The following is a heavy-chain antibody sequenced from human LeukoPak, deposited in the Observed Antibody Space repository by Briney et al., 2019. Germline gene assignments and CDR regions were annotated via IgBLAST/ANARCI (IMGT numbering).Heavy chain of an antibody. Sequence: GGSLRLSCEVSGFTFTDYWMNWVLQAPGKGTEWVASIRQDGSEKTYVDSVKGRFTISRDNTKNSLSLQLNGLRAEDTAVYYCARDGTAAGLYFDLWGQGTLVTVSS. D-gene: IGHD6-13*01. J-gene: IGHJ4*01. CDR1: GFTFTDYW. V-gene: IGHV3-7*01. CDR3: ARDGTAAGLYFDL. CDR2: IRQDGSEK.